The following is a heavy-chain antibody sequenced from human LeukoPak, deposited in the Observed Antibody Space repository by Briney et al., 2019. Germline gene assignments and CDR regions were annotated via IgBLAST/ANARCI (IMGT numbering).Heavy chain of an antibody. CDR3: ASPAGDYDPGDY. CDR1: GFTFSSYE. CDR2: ISSSGSTI. J-gene: IGHJ4*02. D-gene: IGHD4-17*01. V-gene: IGHV3-48*03. Sequence: GGSLRLSCAASGFTFSSYEMNWVRQAPGKGLEWVSYISSSGSTIYYADSVKGRFTISRDNSKNTLYLQMNSLRAEDTAVYYCASPAGDYDPGDYWGQGTLVTVSS.